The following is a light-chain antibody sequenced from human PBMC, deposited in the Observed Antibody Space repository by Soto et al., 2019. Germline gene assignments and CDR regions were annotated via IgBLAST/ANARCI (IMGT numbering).Light chain of an antibody. Sequence: EFVLTQSPGTLSLSPGERATLSCRASQTIRNNYLAWYQQKPGQAPRLLIYDASSRATGIPDRFRGGGSGTDFTLTISRLEPEDFAVYYSHQYNSWPRGTFGPGTKVEIK. CDR2: DAS. J-gene: IGKJ3*01. CDR3: HQYNSWPRGT. CDR1: QTIRNNY. V-gene: IGKV3-20*01.